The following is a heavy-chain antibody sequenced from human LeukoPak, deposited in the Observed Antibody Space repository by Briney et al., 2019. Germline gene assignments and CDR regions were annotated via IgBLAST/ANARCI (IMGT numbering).Heavy chain of an antibody. Sequence: ASVKVSCKASGYTFTSNYIHWVRQAPGQGLEWMGMIYPRDGSTSYAQKFQGRVTVTRDTSTSTVHMELSGLRSEDTAVYYCATARLTPYTRYYFDYWGQGTLVTVSS. CDR3: ATARLTPYTRYYFDY. CDR2: IYPRDGST. D-gene: IGHD3-16*01. V-gene: IGHV1-46*01. J-gene: IGHJ4*02. CDR1: GYTFTSNY.